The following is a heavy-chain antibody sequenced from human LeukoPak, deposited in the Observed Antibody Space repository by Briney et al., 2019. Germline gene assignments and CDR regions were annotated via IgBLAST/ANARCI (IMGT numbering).Heavy chain of an antibody. D-gene: IGHD2-15*01. CDR3: ARVYRGYCSGGSCYSQHYYYYYYMDV. CDR1: GGSFSGYY. CDR2: INHSGST. J-gene: IGHJ6*03. V-gene: IGHV4-34*01. Sequence: PSETLSLTCAVYGGSFSGYYWSWIRQPPGKGLEWIGEINHSGSTNYNPSLKSRVTISVDTSKNQFSLKLSSVTAADTAVYYCARVYRGYCSGGSCYSQHYYYYYYMDVWGKGTTVTISS.